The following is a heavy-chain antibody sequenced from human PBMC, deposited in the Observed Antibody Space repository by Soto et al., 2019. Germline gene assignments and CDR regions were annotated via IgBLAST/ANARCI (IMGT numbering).Heavy chain of an antibody. Sequence: GESLKISCKGSGYSFTSYWIGWVRQMPGKGLEWMGIIYPGDSDTRYSPSFQGQVTISADKSISTAYLQWSSLKASDTAMYYCARSDGPSPEYYYDSSGYPYYFDYWGQGTLVTVSS. CDR3: ARSDGPSPEYYYDSSGYPYYFDY. CDR2: IYPGDSDT. V-gene: IGHV5-51*01. J-gene: IGHJ4*02. CDR1: GYSFTSYW. D-gene: IGHD3-22*01.